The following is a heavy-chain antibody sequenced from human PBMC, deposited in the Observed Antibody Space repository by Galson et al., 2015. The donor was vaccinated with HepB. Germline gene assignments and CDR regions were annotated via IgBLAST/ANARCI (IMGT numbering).Heavy chain of an antibody. CDR3: AKEGSVGATRPSGGSDFDY. J-gene: IGHJ4*02. CDR2: ISYDGSNK. D-gene: IGHD1-26*01. V-gene: IGHV3-30*18. CDR1: GFTFSSYG. Sequence: SLRLSCAASGFTFSSYGMHWVRQAPGKGLEWVAVISYDGSNKYYADSVKGRFTISRDNSKNTLCLQMNSLRAEDTAVYYCAKEGSVGATRPSGGSDFDYWGQGTLVTVSS.